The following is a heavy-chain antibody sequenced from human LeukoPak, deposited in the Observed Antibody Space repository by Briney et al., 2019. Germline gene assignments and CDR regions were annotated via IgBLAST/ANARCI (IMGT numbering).Heavy chain of an antibody. D-gene: IGHD3-9*01. CDR1: GYTFTSYG. V-gene: IGHV1-18*01. CDR2: ISAYNGNT. CDR3: ARRDYDILTGYPEFLDY. Sequence: ASVKVSCKASGYTFTSYGISWVRQAPGQGLEWMGWISAYNGNTNYAQKLQGRVTMTTDTSTSTAYMELRSLRSDDTAVYYCARRDYDILTGYPEFLDYWGQGTLVTVSS. J-gene: IGHJ4*02.